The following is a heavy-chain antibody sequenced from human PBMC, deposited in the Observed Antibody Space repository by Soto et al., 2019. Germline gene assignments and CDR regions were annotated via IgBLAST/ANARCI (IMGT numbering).Heavy chain of an antibody. Sequence: GSLRLSCAASGFTFSSYEMNWVRQAPGKGLEWVSYISSSGSTIYYADSVKGRFTISRDNAKNSLYLQMNSLRAEDTAVYYCARARSGYYYDSSGPDYWGQGTMVTVSS. J-gene: IGHJ4*02. D-gene: IGHD3-22*01. CDR2: ISSSGSTI. CDR3: ARARSGYYYDSSGPDY. V-gene: IGHV3-48*03. CDR1: GFTFSSYE.